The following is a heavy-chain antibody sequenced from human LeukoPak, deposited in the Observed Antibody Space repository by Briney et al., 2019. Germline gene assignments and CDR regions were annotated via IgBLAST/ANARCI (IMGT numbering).Heavy chain of an antibody. D-gene: IGHD6-19*01. V-gene: IGHV4-59*01. CDR3: ARDRSSGNFDY. CDR2: IYYTGST. Sequence: PSETLSLTCTVSGGSISSYYWSWIRQPPGKGLEYIGYIYYTGSTYYSPSLTSRVSISVDTSKKHFSLKLSSVTAADTAVYYCARDRSSGNFDYWGQGTLVTVSS. CDR1: GGSISSYY. J-gene: IGHJ4*02.